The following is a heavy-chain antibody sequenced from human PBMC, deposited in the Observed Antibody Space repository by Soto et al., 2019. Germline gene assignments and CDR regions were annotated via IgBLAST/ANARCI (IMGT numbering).Heavy chain of an antibody. CDR2: IRSKANSYAT. J-gene: IGHJ3*02. V-gene: IGHV3-73*01. CDR3: TILDAFDI. Sequence: GLSLRLSWAASGCTFSGFAMRWIRQAYGKGLEWVGRIRSKANSYATAYAASVKGRFTISRDDSKNTAYLQMNSLKTEDTAVYYCTILDAFDIWGQGTMVTVSS. D-gene: IGHD2-15*01. CDR1: GCTFSGFA.